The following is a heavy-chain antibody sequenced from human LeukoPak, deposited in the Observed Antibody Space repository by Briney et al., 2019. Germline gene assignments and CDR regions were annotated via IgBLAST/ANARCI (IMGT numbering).Heavy chain of an antibody. V-gene: IGHV3-15*01. D-gene: IGHD3-3*01. Sequence: GGSLRLSCAASGFTFSNAWMGWVRQAPGKGLEWVGRIKSKTDGGTTDYAAPVKGRFTISRDDSKNTLYLQMNSLKTEDTAVYYCTSEHTSYYDFWSGYYDYWGQGTLVTVSS. J-gene: IGHJ4*02. CDR2: IKSKTDGGTT. CDR3: TSEHTSYYDFWSGYYDY. CDR1: GFTFSNAW.